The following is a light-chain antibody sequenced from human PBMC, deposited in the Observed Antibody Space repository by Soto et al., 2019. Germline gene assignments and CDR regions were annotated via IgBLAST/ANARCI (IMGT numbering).Light chain of an antibody. CDR3: QQLNNYPLT. J-gene: IGKJ4*01. CDR1: QDISNY. V-gene: IGKV1-9*01. Sequence: DIQLTQSPSFLSASVGDRVTISCRASQDISNYLDWYQQKPGKAPDLLIYAASTLQSGVPSRFSGSGSGTEFSLTISSLQPEDFATYYCQQLNNYPLTFGGGTKVEI. CDR2: AAS.